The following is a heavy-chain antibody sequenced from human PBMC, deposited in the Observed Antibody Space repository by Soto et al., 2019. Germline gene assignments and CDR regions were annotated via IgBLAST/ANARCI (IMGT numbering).Heavy chain of an antibody. CDR1: EGTFNSYA. Sequence: QAQVVQSGAEVRKPGSSVKLSCKASEGTFNSYAIAWVRQAPGQGLEWMGGIIPYYNTLNYARKFQDRVTITAYDSTNTVYMELSSLRSDDTAVYFCASGASRWYPYFFDSWAQGTLVTVSS. J-gene: IGHJ4*02. D-gene: IGHD6-13*01. CDR3: ASGASRWYPYFFDS. CDR2: IIPYYNTL. V-gene: IGHV1-69*01.